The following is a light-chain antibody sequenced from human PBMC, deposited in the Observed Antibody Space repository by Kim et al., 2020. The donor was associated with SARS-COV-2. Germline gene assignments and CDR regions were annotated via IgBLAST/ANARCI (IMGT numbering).Light chain of an antibody. J-gene: IGLJ3*02. V-gene: IGLV4-69*01. CDR3: QTWGTGFWV. Sequence: VTVTCTLSRRDRRYANAGHQQQPAKGPRYLIKLNSDGSHSRGDGIPDRFSGSSSGAGRYLTISSLQSEDEADYYCQTWGTGFWVFGGGTQLTVL. CDR2: LNSDGSH. CDR1: RRDRRYA.